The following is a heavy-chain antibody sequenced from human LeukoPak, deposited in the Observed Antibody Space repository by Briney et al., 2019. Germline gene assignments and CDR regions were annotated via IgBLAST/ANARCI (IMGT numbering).Heavy chain of an antibody. Sequence: GGSLRLSCAASGFIVSINSMSWVRQAPGKGLEWVANIKQDGSEKYYVDSVKGRFTISRDNAKNSLYLQMNSLRAEDTAVFYCARDGTYTDYDPDFDIWGQGTLVTVSS. CDR2: IKQDGSEK. V-gene: IGHV3-7*04. D-gene: IGHD5-12*01. CDR3: ARDGTYTDYDPDFDI. CDR1: GFIVSINS. J-gene: IGHJ4*02.